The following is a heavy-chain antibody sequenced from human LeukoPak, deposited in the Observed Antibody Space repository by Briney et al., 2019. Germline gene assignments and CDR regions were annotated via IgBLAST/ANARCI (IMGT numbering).Heavy chain of an antibody. Sequence: GASVKVSCKASGGTFSSYAISWVRQAPGQGLEWMGWINPNSGGTNYAQKFQGRVTMTRDTSISTAYMELSRLRSDDTAVYYCARDPYYDFWSGYQGGAFDIWGQGTMVTVSS. CDR1: GGTFSSYA. J-gene: IGHJ3*02. CDR3: ARDPYYDFWSGYQGGAFDI. CDR2: INPNSGGT. V-gene: IGHV1-2*02. D-gene: IGHD3-3*01.